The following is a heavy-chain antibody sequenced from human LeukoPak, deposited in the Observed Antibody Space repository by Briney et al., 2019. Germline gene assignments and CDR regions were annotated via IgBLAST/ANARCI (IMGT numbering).Heavy chain of an antibody. J-gene: IGHJ4*02. CDR2: ISGRGTT. CDR3: AKDPMVRGSTYDY. CDR1: GFVFRNYA. V-gene: IGHV3-23*01. D-gene: IGHD3-10*01. Sequence: GGSLRLSCAASGFVFRNYAMHWVRQAPGKGLEWVSAISGRGTTYYADSVKGRFTISRDNSKNTLYLQMNSLRAEDTAVYYCAKDPMVRGSTYDYWGQGTLVTVSS.